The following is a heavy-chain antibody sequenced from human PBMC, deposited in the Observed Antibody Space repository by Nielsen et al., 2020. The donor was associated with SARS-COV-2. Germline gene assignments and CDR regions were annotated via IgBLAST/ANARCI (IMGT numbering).Heavy chain of an antibody. Sequence: PTLVKPPQTLTLTCTFSGFSLSTSGMCVSWIRQPPGKALEWLARIDWDDDKYYSTSLKTRLTISKDTSKNQVVLTMTNMDPVDTATYYCARTSLSSGGSPRYDYWGQGTLVTVSS. CDR1: GFSLSTSGMC. CDR3: ARTSLSSGGSPRYDY. CDR2: IDWDDDK. D-gene: IGHD2-15*01. J-gene: IGHJ4*02. V-gene: IGHV2-70*11.